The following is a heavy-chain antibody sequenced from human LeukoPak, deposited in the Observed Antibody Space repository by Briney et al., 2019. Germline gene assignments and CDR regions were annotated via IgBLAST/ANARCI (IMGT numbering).Heavy chain of an antibody. CDR1: GDSISSTNYY. Sequence: PSETLSLTCTVSGDSISSTNYYWGWIRQPPGKGLEWIGSIYYSGSTYYNPSLKSRVTISVDTSKNQFSLKLSSVTAADTAVYYCTTKLYYFDYWGQGTLVTVSS. D-gene: IGHD4-11*01. CDR3: TTKLYYFDY. V-gene: IGHV4-39*07. CDR2: IYYSGST. J-gene: IGHJ4*02.